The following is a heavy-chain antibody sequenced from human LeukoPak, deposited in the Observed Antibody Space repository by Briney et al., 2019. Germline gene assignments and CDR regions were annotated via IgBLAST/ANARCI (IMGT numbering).Heavy chain of an antibody. CDR1: GGSFSGYY. J-gene: IGHJ4*02. D-gene: IGHD2-15*01. CDR2: INHSGST. V-gene: IGHV4-34*01. CDR3: ARARPIVVVVAATKPFDY. Sequence: PSETLSLTCAVYGGSFSGYYWSWIRQPPGKGLEWIGEINHSGSTNYNPSLKSRVTISVDTSKNQFSLKLSSVTAADTAVYYCARARPIVVVVAATKPFDYWGQGILVTVSS.